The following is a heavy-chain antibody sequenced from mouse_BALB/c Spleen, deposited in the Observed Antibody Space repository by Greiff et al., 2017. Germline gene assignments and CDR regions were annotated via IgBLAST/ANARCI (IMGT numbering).Heavy chain of an antibody. Sequence: EVQLQQSGAELVRSGASVKLSCTASGFNIKDYYMHWVKQRPEQGLEWIGWIDPENGDTEYAPKFQGKATMTADTSSNTAYLQLSSLTSEDTAVYYCARGGYAMDYWGQGTSVTVSS. V-gene: IGHV14-4*02. CDR1: GFNIKDYY. CDR2: IDPENGDT. J-gene: IGHJ4*01. D-gene: IGHD1-1*02. CDR3: ARGGYAMDY.